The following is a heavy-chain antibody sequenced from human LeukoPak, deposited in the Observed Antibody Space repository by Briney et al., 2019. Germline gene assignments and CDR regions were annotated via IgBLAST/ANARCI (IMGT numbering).Heavy chain of an antibody. V-gene: IGHV1-2*02. J-gene: IGHJ3*02. CDR3: ARSKRYSGYDLDDAFDI. Sequence: ASVKVSCKASGYTFTGYYMHWVRQAPGQGLEWVGWINPNSGGTNYAQKFQGRVTMTRDTSISTAYMELSRLRSDDTAVYYCARSKRYSGYDLDDAFDIWGQGTMVTVSS. D-gene: IGHD5-12*01. CDR2: INPNSGGT. CDR1: GYTFTGYY.